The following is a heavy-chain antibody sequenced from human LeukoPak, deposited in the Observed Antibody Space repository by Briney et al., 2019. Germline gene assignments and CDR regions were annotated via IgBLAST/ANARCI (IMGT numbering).Heavy chain of an antibody. J-gene: IGHJ4*02. Sequence: ASVKVSCKASGYTFTGYYMHWVRQAPGQGLEWMGWINPNSGDTNYAQKFQGRVTMTRDMSTSTVYMELSSLRSEDTAVYYCARDQFYDSRGPIDYWGQGTLVTVSS. CDR3: ARDQFYDSRGPIDY. V-gene: IGHV1-2*02. D-gene: IGHD3-22*01. CDR1: GYTFTGYY. CDR2: INPNSGDT.